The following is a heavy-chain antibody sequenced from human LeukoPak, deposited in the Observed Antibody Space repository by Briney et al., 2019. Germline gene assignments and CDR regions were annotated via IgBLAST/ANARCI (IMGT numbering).Heavy chain of an antibody. CDR1: GGIFSSYA. J-gene: IGHJ3*02. CDR2: IIPIFGTA. D-gene: IGHD3-22*01. Sequence: ASVKVSCKASGGIFSSYAISWVRQAPGQGLEWMGRIIPIFGTANYAQKFQGRVTITTDESTSTAYMGLSSLRSEDTAVYYCASPGYSYYYDSSEFDAFDIWGQGTMVTVSS. V-gene: IGHV1-69*05. CDR3: ASPGYSYYYDSSEFDAFDI.